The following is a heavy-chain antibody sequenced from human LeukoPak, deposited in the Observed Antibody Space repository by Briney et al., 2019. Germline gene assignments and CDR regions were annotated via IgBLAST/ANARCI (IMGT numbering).Heavy chain of an antibody. CDR3: ASGSSGYDP. CDR1: GGSISNYY. V-gene: IGHV4-4*07. D-gene: IGHD5-12*01. J-gene: IGHJ5*02. Sequence: SETLSLTCTVSGGSISNYYWSWIRQPAGKGLKWIGRIYSSGTTIYNPSLKSRVTMSVDTSKNQFSLKLSSVTAADTAVYFCASGSSGYDPWGQGTLVTVSS. CDR2: IYSSGTT.